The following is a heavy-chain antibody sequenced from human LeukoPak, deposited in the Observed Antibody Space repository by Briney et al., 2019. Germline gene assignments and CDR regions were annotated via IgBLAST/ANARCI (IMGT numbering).Heavy chain of an antibody. CDR3: ARTQYYDDTSFDY. Sequence: SETLSLTCAVSGGSISSYYWSWIRQPPGKGLEWIGYIYYSGSTNYNPSLKSRVTISVDTSKNQFSLKLSSVTAADTAVYYCARTQYYDDTSFDYWGQGTLVTVSS. CDR1: GGSISSYY. D-gene: IGHD3-22*01. V-gene: IGHV4-59*01. J-gene: IGHJ4*02. CDR2: IYYSGST.